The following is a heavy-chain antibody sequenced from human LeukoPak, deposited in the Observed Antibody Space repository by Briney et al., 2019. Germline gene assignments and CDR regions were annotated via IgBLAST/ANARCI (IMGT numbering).Heavy chain of an antibody. V-gene: IGHV3-23*01. Sequence: PGGSLRLSCAASGFTFSSYAMSWVRQAPGKGLEWVSAISGSGGSTYYADSVKGRFTISRDNSKNTLYLQMNSLRAEDTAVYYCAKDSSSWYPSLYYYYGMDVWGQGTTVTVSS. CDR1: GFTFSSYA. CDR2: ISGSGGST. D-gene: IGHD6-13*01. J-gene: IGHJ6*02. CDR3: AKDSSSWYPSLYYYYGMDV.